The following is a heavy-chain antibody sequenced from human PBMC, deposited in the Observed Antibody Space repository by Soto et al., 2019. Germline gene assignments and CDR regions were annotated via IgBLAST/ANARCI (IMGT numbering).Heavy chain of an antibody. J-gene: IGHJ4*02. CDR2: IYYTGTV. D-gene: IGHD3-9*01. Sequence: QLHLQESGPGLVKQSDTLSLTCAVPGYSIGTYNWWAWIRQPPGKGLEWIGYIYYTGTVYYNLSLKNRVSMSVDTARDQFSLRLSSVTAADTAVYYCARTSRLKTGQLDYWGPGALVTVSS. CDR1: GYSIGTYNW. V-gene: IGHV4-28*05. CDR3: ARTSRLKTGQLDY.